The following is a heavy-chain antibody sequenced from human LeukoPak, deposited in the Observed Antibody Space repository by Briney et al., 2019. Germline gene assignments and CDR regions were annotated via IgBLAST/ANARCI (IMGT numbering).Heavy chain of an antibody. CDR2: ISAYNGNT. CDR3: ARDLAYGGWTAFDI. CDR1: GYTFTSYG. J-gene: IGHJ3*02. Sequence: EASVKVSCKASGYTFTSYGISWVRQAPGQGLEWMGWISAYNGNTNYAQKLQGRVTMTTDTSTSTAYMELRSLRSDDTAVYYCARDLAYGGWTAFDIWGQGTMVTVSS. V-gene: IGHV1-18*01. D-gene: IGHD3-10*01.